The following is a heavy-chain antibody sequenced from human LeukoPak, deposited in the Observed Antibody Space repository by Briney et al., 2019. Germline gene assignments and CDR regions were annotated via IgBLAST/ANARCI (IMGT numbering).Heavy chain of an antibody. CDR3: AKDPRVGNFDY. Sequence: PGGSLRLSCVASGFTFSGHWMSWVRQAPGKGLEWVSAISGSGGSTYYADSVKGRFTISRDNSKNTLYLQMNSLRAEDTAVYYCAKDPRVGNFDYWGQGTLVTVSS. CDR1: GFTFSGHW. J-gene: IGHJ4*02. CDR2: ISGSGGST. V-gene: IGHV3-23*01. D-gene: IGHD7-27*01.